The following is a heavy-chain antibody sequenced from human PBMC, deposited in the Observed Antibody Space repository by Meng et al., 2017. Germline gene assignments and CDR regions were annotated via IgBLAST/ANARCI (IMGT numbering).Heavy chain of an antibody. J-gene: IGHJ5*02. D-gene: IGHD2-15*01. V-gene: IGHV1-69*13. CDR2: IIPIFGTA. CDR1: GGTFSSYA. CDR3: ARTQADRGWFDP. Sequence: SVKVSCKASGGTFSSYAISWVRQAPGQGLEWMGGIIPIFGTANYAQKFQGRVTITADESTSTAYMELSSLRSEDTAVYYRARTQADRGWFDPWGQGTLVTVSS.